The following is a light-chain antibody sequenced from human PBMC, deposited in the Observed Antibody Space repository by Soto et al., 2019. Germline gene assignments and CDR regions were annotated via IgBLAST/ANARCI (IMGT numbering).Light chain of an antibody. J-gene: IGLJ1*01. Sequence: QSVLTQPPSVSGSPGQSVTISCTGTNSDVGGYEYVSWYQQQPLKAPRLVIYDVTERPSGVPVRFSGSKSGNTASLTISGLQPEDEGDYYCCSYAGGYAYVFGSGTKVTVL. V-gene: IGLV2-11*01. CDR2: DVT. CDR1: NSDVGGYEY. CDR3: CSYAGGYAYV.